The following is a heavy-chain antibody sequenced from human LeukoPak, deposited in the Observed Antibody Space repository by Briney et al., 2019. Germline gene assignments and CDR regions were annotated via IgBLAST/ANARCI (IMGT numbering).Heavy chain of an antibody. CDR3: AKGQGGSWYLFDS. CDR2: IYSGGST. CDR1: GFTVSSNY. Sequence: PGGSLRLSCAVSGFTVSSNYMSWVRQAPGKGLEWVSVIYSGGSTYYADSVEGRFTISRDNSKNTLYLQMNSLRAEDTAVYYCAKGQGGSWYLFDSWGQGTLVTVSS. D-gene: IGHD6-13*01. V-gene: IGHV3-66*01. J-gene: IGHJ4*02.